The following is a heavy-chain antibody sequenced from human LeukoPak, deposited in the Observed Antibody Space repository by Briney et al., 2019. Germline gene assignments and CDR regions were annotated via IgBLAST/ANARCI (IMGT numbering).Heavy chain of an antibody. J-gene: IGHJ4*02. V-gene: IGHV3-30*18. CDR1: GFTFSSYG. D-gene: IGHD3-16*02. CDR2: ISYDGSNK. CDR3: AKMPELDVWGSYRAFDY. Sequence: GRSLRLSCAASGFTFSSYGMHWVRQAPGKGLEWVAVISYDGSNKYYADSVKGRFTISRDNSKNTLYLQMNSLRAEDTAVYYCAKMPELDVWGSYRAFDYWGQGTLVTVSS.